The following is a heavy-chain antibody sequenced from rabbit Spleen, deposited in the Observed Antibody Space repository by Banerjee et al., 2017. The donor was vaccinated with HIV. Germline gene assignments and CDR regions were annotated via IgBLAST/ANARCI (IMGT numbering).Heavy chain of an antibody. CDR1: GFSLNNNYY. CDR2: IDVGSGTT. CDR3: ARRACINDNTGYGCDSFDP. J-gene: IGHJ2*01. Sequence: QSLEESGGDLVKPGASLTLTCTASGFSLNNNYYMCWVRQAPGKGLEWIACIDVGSGTTWYASWAKGRFTISKTSSTPVTLQMTSLTAADTATYFCARRACINDNTGYGCDSFDPWGPGTLVTVS. D-gene: IGHD6-1*01. V-gene: IGHV1S40*01.